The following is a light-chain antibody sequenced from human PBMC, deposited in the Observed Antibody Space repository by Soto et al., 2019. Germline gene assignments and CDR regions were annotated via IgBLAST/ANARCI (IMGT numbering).Light chain of an antibody. V-gene: IGKV1-39*01. J-gene: IGKJ3*01. CDR2: AAS. CDR1: QSISSY. CDR3: RQSYSTLT. Sequence: DIQMTHSPSSLSASVGDRVTITCRASQSISSYLHWYQQKPGKAPKLLIYAASSLQSGVPSRFSGSGSGTDFTLTISSLQPEDFATYYCRQSYSTLTFGPGTKVDIK.